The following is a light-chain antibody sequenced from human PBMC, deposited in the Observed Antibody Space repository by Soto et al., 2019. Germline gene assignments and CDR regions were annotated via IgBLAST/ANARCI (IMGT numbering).Light chain of an antibody. V-gene: IGKV3-20*01. J-gene: IGKJ3*01. CDR2: NTC. Sequence: EIVLTQSPGTLSLSPGDRATLSCRASQSFSTSYLAWYQHKPGQAPRLLIHNTCTRATGIPDRFSGSGSGTDFTLTISRLEPEDFAVYYCQQYGGSPFTFGPGTKVDIK. CDR3: QQYGGSPFT. CDR1: QSFSTSY.